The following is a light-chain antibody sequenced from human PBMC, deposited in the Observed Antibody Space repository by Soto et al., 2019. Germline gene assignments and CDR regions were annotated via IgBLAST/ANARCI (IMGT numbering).Light chain of an antibody. Sequence: EIVLTQSPGTLSLSPGERATLSCRASQSVSSSYLAWYQQKPGQAPRLLIYGASSRATGIPDRFSGSGSGTDFTLTISRLELEDFAVYYCQQYGSALTVGGGTKVEIK. CDR1: QSVSSSY. V-gene: IGKV3-20*01. CDR3: QQYGSALT. CDR2: GAS. J-gene: IGKJ4*01.